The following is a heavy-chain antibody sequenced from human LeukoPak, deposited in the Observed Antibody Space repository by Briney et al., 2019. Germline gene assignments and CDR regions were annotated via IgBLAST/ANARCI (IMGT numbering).Heavy chain of an antibody. D-gene: IGHD6-19*01. J-gene: IGHJ4*02. V-gene: IGHV1-2*04. CDR2: INPNSGGT. CDR3: ARAHDPIAVAGIFDY. Sequence: ASVKVSCKASGYTFTNYYVHWVRQAPGQGLEWMGWINPNSGGTNYAQKFQGWVTMTRDTSISTAYMELSRLRSDDTAVYYCARAHDPIAVAGIFDYWGQGTLVTVSS. CDR1: GYTFTNYY.